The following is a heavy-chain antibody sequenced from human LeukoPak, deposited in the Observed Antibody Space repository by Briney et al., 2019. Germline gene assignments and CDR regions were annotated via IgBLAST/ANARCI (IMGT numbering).Heavy chain of an antibody. CDR3: AKVDSMIVELGAFDI. CDR1: GFTLSSYS. Sequence: PGGSLRLSCAASGFTLSSYSMNWVRQAPGKGLEWVSSISSSSSYIYYADSVKGRFTISRDNSKNTLYLQMNSLRAEDTAVYYCAKVDSMIVELGAFDIWGQGTMVTVSS. V-gene: IGHV3-21*01. D-gene: IGHD3-22*01. J-gene: IGHJ3*02. CDR2: ISSSSSYI.